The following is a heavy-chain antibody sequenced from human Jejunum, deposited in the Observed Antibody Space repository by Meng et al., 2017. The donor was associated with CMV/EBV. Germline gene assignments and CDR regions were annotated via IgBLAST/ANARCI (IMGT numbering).Heavy chain of an antibody. Sequence: SCKDSGFTFGDFAMNWVRQAPGKGLEWVGFIRSKAFGGTTEFAASVKGRFTISRDDSKSIAYLEMNSLKSEDTAVYYCTRASSGIHWGQGTLVTVSS. D-gene: IGHD6-6*01. V-gene: IGHV3-49*04. CDR3: TRASSGIH. CDR2: IRSKAFGGTT. J-gene: IGHJ4*02. CDR1: GFTFGDFA.